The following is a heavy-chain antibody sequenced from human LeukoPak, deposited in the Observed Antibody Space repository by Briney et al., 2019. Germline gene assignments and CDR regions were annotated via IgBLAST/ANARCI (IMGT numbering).Heavy chain of an antibody. J-gene: IGHJ4*02. Sequence: GGSLRLSCVASGFTFGKYWMSWVRQAPGKGLEWVANIKLDGSEKNYVDSVKGRFTISRDNTKNSLYLQMNSLRAEDTAVLYCARDQYDTWSRRGNFDSWGQGTLVIVSS. CDR3: ARDQYDTWSRRGNFDS. CDR1: GFTFGKYW. CDR2: IKLDGSEK. D-gene: IGHD3-3*01. V-gene: IGHV3-7*03.